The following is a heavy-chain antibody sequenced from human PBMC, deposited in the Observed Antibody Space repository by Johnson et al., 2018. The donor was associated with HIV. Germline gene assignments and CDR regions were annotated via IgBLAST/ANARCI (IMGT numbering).Heavy chain of an antibody. CDR1: GFTFSDYY. CDR2: ISYDGSNK. V-gene: IGHV3-30*18. J-gene: IGHJ3*02. D-gene: IGHD2/OR15-2a*01. CDR3: AKAIGDAFDI. Sequence: QVHLVESGEGLVKPGGSLRLSCAASGFTFSDYYMSWIRQAPGKGLEWVAVISYDGSNKDYADSVKGRFSISRDNSKNTLYLQMNSLRAEDTAVYYCAKAIGDAFDIWGQGTMVTVSS.